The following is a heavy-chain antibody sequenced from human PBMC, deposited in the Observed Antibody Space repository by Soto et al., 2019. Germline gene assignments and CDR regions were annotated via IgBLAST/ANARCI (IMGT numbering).Heavy chain of an antibody. CDR1: EFVVSSNY. CDR3: ARQIAAAGIAPVGANWFDP. Sequence: GGSLRLSCAASEFVVSSNYMTWVRQAPGKGLECVSSISSSSSYIYYADSVKGRFTISRDNAKNSLYLQMNSLRAEDTAVYYCARQIAAAGIAPVGANWFDPWGQGTLVTVSS. V-gene: IGHV3-21*01. CDR2: ISSSSSYI. D-gene: IGHD6-13*01. J-gene: IGHJ5*02.